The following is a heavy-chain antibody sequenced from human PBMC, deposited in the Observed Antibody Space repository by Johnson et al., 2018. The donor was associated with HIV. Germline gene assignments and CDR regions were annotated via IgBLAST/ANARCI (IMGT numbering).Heavy chain of an antibody. CDR1: GFTFSSYW. CDR2: IKQDGSEK. Sequence: VQLVESGGGLVQPGGSLRLSCAASGFTFSSYWMSWVRQAPGKGLEWVANIKQDGSEKYYVDSVKGRYTISRDNAKNSLYLQMNSLRAEDTAVYYCARDRTSRQGGASDIWGQGTGVTVSS. CDR3: ARDRTSRQGGASDI. V-gene: IGHV3-7*05. J-gene: IGHJ3*02.